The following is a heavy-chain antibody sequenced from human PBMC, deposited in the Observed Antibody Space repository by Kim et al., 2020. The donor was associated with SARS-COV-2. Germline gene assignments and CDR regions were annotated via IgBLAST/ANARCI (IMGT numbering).Heavy chain of an antibody. CDR1: GGTFSRFA. Sequence: SVKVSCKASGGTFSRFALNWVRQAPGQGLEWMGGIIPIFGTANYAQKFQGRVTITADESTTTVYMELSSLRSEDTAVYYCARAPLAAAGPTNWFDPWGQGTLVTVSS. CDR2: IIPIFGTA. V-gene: IGHV1-69*13. CDR3: ARAPLAAAGPTNWFDP. J-gene: IGHJ5*02. D-gene: IGHD6-13*01.